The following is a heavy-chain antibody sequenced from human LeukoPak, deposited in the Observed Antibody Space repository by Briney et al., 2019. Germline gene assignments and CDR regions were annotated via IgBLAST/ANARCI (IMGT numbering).Heavy chain of an antibody. Sequence: GGSLRLSCAASGFTFSSYSMNWVRQAPGKGLEWVSYISSSSSTIYYADSVKGRFTITRDNAKNSLYLQMNSLRAEDTAVYYCARDSNDYVWGSYRLCFDYWGQGTLVTVSS. CDR2: ISSSSSTI. J-gene: IGHJ4*02. D-gene: IGHD3-16*02. V-gene: IGHV3-48*01. CDR3: ARDSNDYVWGSYRLCFDY. CDR1: GFTFSSYS.